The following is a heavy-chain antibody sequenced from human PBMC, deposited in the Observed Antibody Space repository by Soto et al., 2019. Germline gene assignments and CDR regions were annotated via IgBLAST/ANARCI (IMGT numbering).Heavy chain of an antibody. D-gene: IGHD2-15*01. CDR2: IYYSGST. V-gene: IGHV4-39*01. Sequence: PSEPLSLTCTVSGGSISSSSYYWGWIRQPPGKGLEWIGSIYYSGSTYYNPSLKSRVTISVDTSKNQFSMKLSFVTAADTAVYYCARGRYGRGGSSYKTYYFDDWAQGTLV. CDR1: GGSISSSSYY. CDR3: ARGRYGRGGSSYKTYYFDD. J-gene: IGHJ4*02.